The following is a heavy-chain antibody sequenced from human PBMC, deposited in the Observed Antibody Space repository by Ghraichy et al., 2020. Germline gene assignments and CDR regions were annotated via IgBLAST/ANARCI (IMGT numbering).Heavy chain of an antibody. CDR2: ISGSGGST. J-gene: IGHJ6*02. D-gene: IGHD6-13*01. Sequence: GGSLRLSCAASGFTFSNYVMSWVRQAPGKGLEWVSGISGSGGSTYYTESLKGRFTISRDNSKNTLILQMNSLRAEDTAVYYCAKGIAAGSTTISYYYNGMDIWGQGTKVTVS. V-gene: IGHV3-23*01. CDR3: AKGIAAGSTTISYYYNGMDI. CDR1: GFTFSNYV.